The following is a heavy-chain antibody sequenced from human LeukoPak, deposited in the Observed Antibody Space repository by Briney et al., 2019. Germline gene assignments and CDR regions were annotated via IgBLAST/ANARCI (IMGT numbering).Heavy chain of an antibody. CDR1: GFTFSSYT. CDR3: ARDFYYDSSGY. J-gene: IGHJ4*02. D-gene: IGHD3-22*01. V-gene: IGHV3-21*01. CDR2: IGSSSSYR. Sequence: GGSLRLSCAASGFTFSSYTMSWVRQAPGKGLEWVSSIGSSSSYRYYADSVRGRFTISRDNAKNSLYLQMNSLRAEDAAVYYCARDFYYDSSGYWGQGTLVTVSS.